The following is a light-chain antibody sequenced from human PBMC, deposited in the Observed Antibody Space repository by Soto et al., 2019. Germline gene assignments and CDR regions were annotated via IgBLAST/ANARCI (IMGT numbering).Light chain of an antibody. CDR3: MQASHWPWT. J-gene: IGKJ1*01. Sequence: VVMTQSPISLPFTLGQPASISCMSRQILVYRDGNTYLTWFQQRPGQSPRRLIYQVSTRDSGVPDRFSGSGSGTDFTLKISRVEAEDVGVYYCMQASHWPWTFGQGTKVDNK. CDR2: QVS. V-gene: IGKV2-30*01. CDR1: QILVYRDGNTY.